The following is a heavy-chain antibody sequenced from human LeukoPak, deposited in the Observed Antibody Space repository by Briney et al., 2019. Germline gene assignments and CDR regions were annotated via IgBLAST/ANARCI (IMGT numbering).Heavy chain of an antibody. J-gene: IGHJ3*02. V-gene: IGHV3-9*01. D-gene: IGHD4-17*01. CDR1: GFTFDDHA. CDR2: ISWNSGSI. Sequence: GGSLRLSCAASGFTFDDHAMHWGRQAPGKGLEWVSGISWNSGSIGYADSVKGRFTISRDNAKNSLYLQMNSLRAEDTALYYCAKDLRPTVNAFDIWGQGTMVTVSS. CDR3: AKDLRPTVNAFDI.